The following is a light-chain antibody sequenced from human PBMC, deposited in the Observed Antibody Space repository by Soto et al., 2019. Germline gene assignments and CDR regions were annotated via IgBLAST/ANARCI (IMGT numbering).Light chain of an antibody. J-gene: IGKJ4*01. CDR3: QQYESYSPLT. V-gene: IGKV1-5*01. Sequence: QIAQSPSIPSSSLGGRVTIPWRASQSIRSWLAWYQQKPGKAPKLLIYDAYSLESGVPSRFSGRRSGTEFTLTIAGLQPEDFATYYCQQYESYSPLTFGGGTKVDIK. CDR2: DAY. CDR1: QSIRSW.